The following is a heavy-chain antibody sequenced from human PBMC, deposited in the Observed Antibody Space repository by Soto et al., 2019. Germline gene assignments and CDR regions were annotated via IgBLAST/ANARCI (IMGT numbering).Heavy chain of an antibody. V-gene: IGHV3-73*01. CDR3: TRPNFGVVIIGDAFDI. Sequence: LRLSCAASGFTFSGSAMHWVRQASWKGLEWVGRIRNKANSYATVYAASVKGRFTISRDDSKNTAYLQMNSLKTEDTAVYYCTRPNFGVVIIGDAFDIWGQGTMVTVSS. J-gene: IGHJ3*02. CDR2: IRNKANSYAT. CDR1: GFTFSGSA. D-gene: IGHD3-3*01.